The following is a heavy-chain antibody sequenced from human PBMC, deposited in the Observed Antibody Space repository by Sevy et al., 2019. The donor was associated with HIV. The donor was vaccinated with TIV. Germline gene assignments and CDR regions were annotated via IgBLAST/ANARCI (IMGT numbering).Heavy chain of an antibody. D-gene: IGHD2-15*01. J-gene: IGHJ6*02. V-gene: IGHV3-48*03. Sequence: GGSLRLSCAASGFTFSSNGLNWVRQAPGKGLEWVSYISSSGGTIYYADSVEGRFTISRDNAKNSLFLQMNNLRAEDTAIYYCAFGGGLHVWGQGTMVTVS. CDR3: AFGGGLHV. CDR1: GFTFSSNG. CDR2: ISSSGGTI.